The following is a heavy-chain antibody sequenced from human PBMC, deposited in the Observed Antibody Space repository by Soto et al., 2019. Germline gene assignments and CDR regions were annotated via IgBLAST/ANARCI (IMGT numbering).Heavy chain of an antibody. J-gene: IGHJ5*02. CDR2: IYYSGST. D-gene: IGHD2-2*01. CDR1: GGSISSGGYY. Sequence: QVQLQESGPGLVKPSQTLSLTCTVSGGSISSGGYYWSWIRQHPGKGLVWIGYIYYSGSTYYNPSLRSRVTISVDTSKIQFSLKLSSVTAADTAVYYCARARDIVVVPAPNWFDPWGQGTLVTVSS. V-gene: IGHV4-31*03. CDR3: ARARDIVVVPAPNWFDP.